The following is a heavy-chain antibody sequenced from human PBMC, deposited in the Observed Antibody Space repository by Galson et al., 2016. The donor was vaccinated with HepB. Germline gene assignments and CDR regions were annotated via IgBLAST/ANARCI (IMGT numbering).Heavy chain of an antibody. D-gene: IGHD1-14*01. CDR1: GDSVSSDVGV. J-gene: IGHJ4*02. CDR2: TYYRSHWYF. V-gene: IGHV6-1*01. Sequence: CAISGDSVSSDVGVWNWIRQSPSRGLEWLGRTYYRSHWYFDYAVAVKTRLVINPDTSRNQFSQQLSSVTPDDTAVYWCARDAPGSSYFDYWSQGTLVTVSS. CDR3: ARDAPGSSYFDY.